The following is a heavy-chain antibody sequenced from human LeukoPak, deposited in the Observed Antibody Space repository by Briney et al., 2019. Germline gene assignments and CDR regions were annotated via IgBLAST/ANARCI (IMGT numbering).Heavy chain of an antibody. V-gene: IGHV4-38-2*02. CDR1: GYSISSGYY. CDR2: IYHSGST. D-gene: IGHD2-2*01. Sequence: PSETLSLTCTVSGYSISSGYYWGWIRQPPGKGLEWIGSIYHSGSTYYNPSLKSRVTISVDTSKSQFSLKLSSVTAADTAVYYCASAYCSSTSCSPGDAFDIWGQGTMVTVSS. CDR3: ASAYCSSTSCSPGDAFDI. J-gene: IGHJ3*02.